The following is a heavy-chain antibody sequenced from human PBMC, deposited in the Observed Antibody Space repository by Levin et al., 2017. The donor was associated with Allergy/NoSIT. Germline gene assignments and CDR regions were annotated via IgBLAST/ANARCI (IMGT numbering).Heavy chain of an antibody. CDR1: GYTLSSYG. CDR2: ISAYNGKT. Sequence: ASVKVSCKASGYTLSSYGISWVRQAPGQGLEWMGWISAYNGKTNYAQKFHARITLTTDTSTSTAYMELRSLRSDATDVYFCARYSYDSSGYSPYFYDGMDVWGQGTTVTVSS. CDR3: ARYSYDSSGYSPYFYDGMDV. J-gene: IGHJ6*02. D-gene: IGHD3-22*01. V-gene: IGHV1-18*04.